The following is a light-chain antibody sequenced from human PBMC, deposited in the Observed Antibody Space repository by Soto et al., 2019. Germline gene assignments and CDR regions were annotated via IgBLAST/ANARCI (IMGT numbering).Light chain of an antibody. J-gene: IGKJ4*01. CDR2: GAS. CDR3: QQAYSFPLT. CDR1: QGLGVW. Sequence: DIQMTQSPSSVSASVGDRVTITCRASQGLGVWLGWYQQKPGKAPQLLIFGASGLQTGVPSRFSGSESGTDFTLTISSLQPEEFATYYCQQAYSFPLTFGGGTKVEVK. V-gene: IGKV1-12*01.